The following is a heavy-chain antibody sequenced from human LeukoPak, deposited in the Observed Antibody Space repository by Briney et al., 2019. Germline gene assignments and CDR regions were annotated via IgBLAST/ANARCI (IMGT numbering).Heavy chain of an antibody. CDR1: GGSISSYY. CDR2: IYTSGST. D-gene: IGHD4-17*01. Sequence: SETLSLTCTVSGGSISSYYWSWIRQPAGKGLEWIGRIYTSGSTNYNPSLKSRVTMSVDTSKNQFSLKLSSVTAADTAVYYCARDLSGSYGDTGVYYYYYGMDVWGQGTTVTVSS. J-gene: IGHJ6*02. V-gene: IGHV4-4*07. CDR3: ARDLSGSYGDTGVYYYYYGMDV.